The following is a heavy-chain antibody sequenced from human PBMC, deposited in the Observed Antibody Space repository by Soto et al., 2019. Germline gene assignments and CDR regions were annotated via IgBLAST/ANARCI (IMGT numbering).Heavy chain of an antibody. CDR2: IYWNDDK. CDR1: GFSVSARGVG. J-gene: IGHJ4*02. Sequence: GSGPTLVNPTQTLTLTCTVSGFSVSARGVGVGWIRQPPGKALEWLGIIYWNDDKRYSPSLKSRLTITKDTSKNQVVLTMTNMDPVDTATYYCAHSPWGAAPDYWGQGXPVTVYS. V-gene: IGHV2-5*01. D-gene: IGHD3-16*01. CDR3: AHSPWGAAPDY.